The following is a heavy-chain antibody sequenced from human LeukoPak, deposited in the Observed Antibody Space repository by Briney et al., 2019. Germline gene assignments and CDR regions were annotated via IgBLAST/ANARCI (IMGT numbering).Heavy chain of an antibody. J-gene: IGHJ3*02. CDR3: ARDQSVRLLQTSSTYFKHVFAI. D-gene: IGHD6-13*01. V-gene: IGHV1-18*04. CDR2: ISAYNGNT. CDR1: GYTFTSYY. Sequence: GASVKVSCKASGYTFTSYYMQWVRQAPGQGLEWVGWISAYNGNTNYAQKVQGRVTMTTDTSTSTAYMELRSLRFDDTAVYYCARDQSVRLLQTSSTYFKHVFAIWGQGSMVTVSS.